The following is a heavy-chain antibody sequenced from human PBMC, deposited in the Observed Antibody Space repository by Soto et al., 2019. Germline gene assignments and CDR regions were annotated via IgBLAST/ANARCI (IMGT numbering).Heavy chain of an antibody. CDR2: INHSGST. CDR1: GGSFSGYY. CDR3: ARAPWWFAGGRLNWFDP. J-gene: IGHJ5*02. D-gene: IGHD2-8*02. Sequence: QVQLQQWGAGLLKPSETLSLTCAVYGGSFSGYYWSWIRQPPGKGLEWIGEINHSGSTNYNPSLKNRVTRSVDTSKNQFALKLSSLTAADTAVYYCARAPWWFAGGRLNWFDPWGQGTLVTVSS. V-gene: IGHV4-34*01.